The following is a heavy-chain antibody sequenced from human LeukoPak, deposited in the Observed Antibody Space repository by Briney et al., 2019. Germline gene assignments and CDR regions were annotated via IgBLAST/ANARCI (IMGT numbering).Heavy chain of an antibody. CDR2: ISAYNGNT. CDR1: GYTFTSYG. V-gene: IGHV1-18*01. D-gene: IGHD2-15*01. Sequence: ASVKASCKASGYTFTSYGISWVRQAPGQGLEWMGWISAYNGNTNYAQKLQGRVTMTTDTSTSTAYMELRSLRSDDTAVYYCAKQKYCSGGSCYARGLPLDYWGQGTLVTVSS. J-gene: IGHJ4*02. CDR3: AKQKYCSGGSCYARGLPLDY.